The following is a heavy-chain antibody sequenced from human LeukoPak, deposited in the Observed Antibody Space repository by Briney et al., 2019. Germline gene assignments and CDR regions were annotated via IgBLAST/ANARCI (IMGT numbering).Heavy chain of an antibody. D-gene: IGHD6-19*01. J-gene: IGHJ5*02. CDR2: IYYSGST. CDR3: AREIAVAGLLMCQFDP. V-gene: IGHV4-39*01. Sequence: PSETLSLTCTVSGGSISSSSYYWGWIRQPPGKGLEWIGSIYYSGSTYYNPSLKSRVTISVDTSKNQFSLKLSSVTAADTAVYYCAREIAVAGLLMCQFDPWGQGTLVTVSS. CDR1: GGSISSSSYY.